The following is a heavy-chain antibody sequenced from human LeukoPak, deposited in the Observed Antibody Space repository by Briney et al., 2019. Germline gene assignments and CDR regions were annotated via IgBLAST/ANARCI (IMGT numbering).Heavy chain of an antibody. CDR3: VRFGGRNPFDS. CDR1: GFTFSSYE. J-gene: IGHJ4*02. Sequence: GGSLRLSCAASGFTFSSYEMDWVRQAPGKGLEWVSYISSGGSTKDYADSVKGRFTISRDNAKNSLYLQMNSLRAEDTAIYYCVRFGGRNPFDSWGQGTLVSVSS. CDR2: ISSGGSTK. V-gene: IGHV3-48*03. D-gene: IGHD3-16*01.